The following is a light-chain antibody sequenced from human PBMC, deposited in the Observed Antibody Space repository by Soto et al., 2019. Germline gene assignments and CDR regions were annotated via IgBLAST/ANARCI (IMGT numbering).Light chain of an antibody. CDR2: AAS. CDR1: QGISSY. V-gene: IGKV1-8*01. Sequence: AIRMTQSPSSFSASTGDRVTITCRASQGISSYLVWYQQKPGKAPKLLIYAASTLQSGVPSRFSGSGSGTDFTLTISCLQSEDFATYYCQQYYSYPLLTFGGGTKVEIK. CDR3: QQYYSYPLLT. J-gene: IGKJ4*01.